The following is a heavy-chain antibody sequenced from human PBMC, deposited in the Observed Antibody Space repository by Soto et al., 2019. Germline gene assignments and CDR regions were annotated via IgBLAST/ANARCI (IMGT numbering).Heavy chain of an antibody. V-gene: IGHV1-24*01. CDR3: ATDIRTTFFWARTRGYWYFDL. CDR1: GYTLTELS. D-gene: IGHD3-3*01. Sequence: ASVKVSCKVSGYTLTELSMHWVRQDHGKGLEWMGGFDPEDGETIYAQKFQGRVTMTEDTSTDTAYMELSSLRSEDTAVYYCATDIRTTFFWARTRGYWYFDLWGRGTLVTVSS. J-gene: IGHJ2*01. CDR2: FDPEDGET.